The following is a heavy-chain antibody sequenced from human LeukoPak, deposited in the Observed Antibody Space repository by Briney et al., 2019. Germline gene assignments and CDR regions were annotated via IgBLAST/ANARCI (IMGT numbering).Heavy chain of an antibody. CDR2: ISYDGSNK. D-gene: IGHD2-2*01. CDR1: GFTFSSYG. Sequence: GGSLRLSCAASGFTFSSYGMHWVRQAPGKGLEWVAVISYDGSNKYYADSVKGRFTISRDNSKNTLYLQMNSLRAEDTAVYYCAKNGNQHYYYYYMDVWGKGTTVTVSS. J-gene: IGHJ6*03. V-gene: IGHV3-30*18. CDR3: AKNGNQHYYYYYMDV.